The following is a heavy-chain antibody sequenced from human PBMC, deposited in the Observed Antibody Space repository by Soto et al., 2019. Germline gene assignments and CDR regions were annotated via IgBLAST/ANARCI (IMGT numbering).Heavy chain of an antibody. Sequence: QVQLVQSGAEVKKPGASVKVSCKAPRYIFTAYFMHWVRQAPGQALEWMGWINPNNGATHYGLSFQGRVTMTRDTSISTADMELSSLRSDDTAVYYCASHDPGARFDPWGQGTLVIVSS. J-gene: IGHJ5*02. D-gene: IGHD1-1*01. V-gene: IGHV1-2*02. CDR2: INPNNGAT. CDR3: ASHDPGARFDP. CDR1: RYIFTAYF.